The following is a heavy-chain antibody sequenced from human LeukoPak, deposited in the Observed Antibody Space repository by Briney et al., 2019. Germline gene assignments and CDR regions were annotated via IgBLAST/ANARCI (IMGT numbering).Heavy chain of an antibody. J-gene: IGHJ4*02. CDR1: GGSINYYY. D-gene: IGHD3-10*01. V-gene: IGHV4-59*08. Sequence: PSETLSLTCTVSGGSINYYYWSWIRQPPGKGLEWIGYIYYSGSTNYNPSLKSRVTISADTSKNQFSLKLTSVTAADTAVYYCARSSVSGTYSGGYWGQGTLVTVSS. CDR3: ARSSVSGTYSGGY. CDR2: IYYSGST.